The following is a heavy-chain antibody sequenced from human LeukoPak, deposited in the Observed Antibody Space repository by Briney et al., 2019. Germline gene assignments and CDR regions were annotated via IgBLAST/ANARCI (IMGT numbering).Heavy chain of an antibody. J-gene: IGHJ4*02. CDR2: IIPIFGTA. CDR1: GGSFSSEA. Sequence: SVKVSCKAFGGSFSSEAISWVRQAPGQGLEWMGGIIPIFGTANYAQKFQGRVTITTDESTSTAYMELSSLRSEDTAVYYCASSFRGHYYSYYFDYWGQGTLVTVSS. CDR3: ASSFRGHYYSYYFDY. D-gene: IGHD3-22*01. V-gene: IGHV1-69*05.